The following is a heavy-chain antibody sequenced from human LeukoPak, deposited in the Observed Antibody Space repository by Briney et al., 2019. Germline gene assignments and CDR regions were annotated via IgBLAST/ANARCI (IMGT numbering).Heavy chain of an antibody. CDR3: ARVLLGATTINYYYYYMDV. CDR1: GFAFCSYS. J-gene: IGHJ6*03. V-gene: IGHV3-21*01. D-gene: IGHD1-26*01. Sequence: GGSLRLSCAASGFAFCSYSINWVRQAPGKGLEWVSSITSRSTYINYADSAKGRFTISRDNAQNSLYLQMNSLRTEDTAVYYCARVLLGATTINYYYYYMDVWGKGTTVTVSS. CDR2: ITSRSTYI.